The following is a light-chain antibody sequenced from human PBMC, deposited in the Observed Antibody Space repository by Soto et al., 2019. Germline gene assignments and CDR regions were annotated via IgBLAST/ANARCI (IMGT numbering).Light chain of an antibody. CDR3: QQYKGFSRT. CDR2: DVS. V-gene: IGKV1-5*01. J-gene: IGKJ1*01. Sequence: DNLMTQSPCTLSASVGDSVTITCRASQSVSRWLAWYQQKPGKAPKLLIYDVSSLESGAPSRFSGSGSETEFNHTIRSQQNDDFATYYCQQYKGFSRTFGQGTKV. CDR1: QSVSRW.